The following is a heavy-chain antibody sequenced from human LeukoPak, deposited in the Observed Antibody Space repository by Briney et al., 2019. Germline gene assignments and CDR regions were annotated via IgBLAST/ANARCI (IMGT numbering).Heavy chain of an antibody. Sequence: SETLSLTCTVSGGSISSYYWSWIRQPPGKGLEWIGYTYDSGSTYYNPSLKSRITISVDTSENRFSLKLSSVTATDTAVYHCARGTTTVTPHFDYWGQGTLVTVSS. D-gene: IGHD4-17*01. J-gene: IGHJ4*02. CDR2: TYDSGST. CDR1: GGSISSYY. V-gene: IGHV4-4*09. CDR3: ARGTTTVTPHFDY.